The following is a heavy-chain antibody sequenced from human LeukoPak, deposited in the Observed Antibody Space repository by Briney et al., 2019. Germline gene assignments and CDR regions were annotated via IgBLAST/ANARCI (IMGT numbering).Heavy chain of an antibody. J-gene: IGHJ6*02. Sequence: PSETLSLTCTVSDGSISYYYWSWIRQPAGKGLEWIGRIYVGGSTDYSPSLKSRVSMSLDKSKNQLSLKLISVSAADTAVYYCARWHMNSQDVWGRGTAVTLS. V-gene: IGHV4-4*07. CDR3: ARWHMNSQDV. CDR2: IYVGGST. D-gene: IGHD4-23*01. CDR1: DGSISYYY.